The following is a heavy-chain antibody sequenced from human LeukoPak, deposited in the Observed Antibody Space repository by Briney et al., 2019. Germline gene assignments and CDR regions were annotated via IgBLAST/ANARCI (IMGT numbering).Heavy chain of an antibody. Sequence: PGGPLRLFCAASGFTFSSYAMSWVRQAPGKGLECVSVISGSGGSTYYADSVKGRFTISRDNSKNTLYLQMNSLRAEDTAVYYCAKDGSSSWFLNYYYYYMDVWGKGTTVTVSS. D-gene: IGHD6-13*01. J-gene: IGHJ6*03. V-gene: IGHV3-23*01. CDR2: ISGSGGST. CDR1: GFTFSSYA. CDR3: AKDGSSSWFLNYYYYYMDV.